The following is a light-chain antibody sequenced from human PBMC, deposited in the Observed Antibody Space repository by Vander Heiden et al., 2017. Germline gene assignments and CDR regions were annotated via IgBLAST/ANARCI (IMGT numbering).Light chain of an antibody. CDR2: GAS. V-gene: IGKV1-39*01. CDR1: QSITTY. CDR3: QQTYSMPFT. Sequence: DIQMTQSPSSLSASVGDRVTITCRASQSITTYLNWYQQKPGEAPIILIFGASTLQSGVPSRFSGSASGTDFTLTITSLQPEDFATYYCQQTYSMPFTFGPGTKVDIE. J-gene: IGKJ3*01.